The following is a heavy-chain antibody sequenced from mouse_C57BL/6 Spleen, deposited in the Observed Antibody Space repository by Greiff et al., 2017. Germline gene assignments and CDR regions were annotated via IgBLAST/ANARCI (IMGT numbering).Heavy chain of an antibody. D-gene: IGHD2-3*01. CDR1: GFTFSSYT. CDR3: GRSYDGYSHWYFDV. V-gene: IGHV5-9*01. Sequence: EVQLKESGGGLVKPGGSLKLSCAASGFTFSSYTMSWVRQTPGKRLEWVATISGGGGNTYYPDSVKGRFTISRDNAKNTLYLQMSSLRSEDKALYYCGRSYDGYSHWYFDVWGTGTTVTVSS. CDR2: ISGGGGNT. J-gene: IGHJ1*03.